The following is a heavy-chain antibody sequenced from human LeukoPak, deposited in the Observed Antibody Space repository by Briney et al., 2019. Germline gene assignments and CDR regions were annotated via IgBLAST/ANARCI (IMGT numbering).Heavy chain of an antibody. CDR2: FYYTGDT. Sequence: SETLSLTCTVSGGSISGHYWGWIRQPPGKGLEWIGYFYYTGDTNYIPSFESRVTISVDTSKNQFSLKLGSVTAADTAIYYCVRVVTGSVDYWGQGTLVTVSS. CDR1: GGSISGHY. V-gene: IGHV4-59*11. D-gene: IGHD3-10*01. CDR3: VRVVTGSVDY. J-gene: IGHJ4*02.